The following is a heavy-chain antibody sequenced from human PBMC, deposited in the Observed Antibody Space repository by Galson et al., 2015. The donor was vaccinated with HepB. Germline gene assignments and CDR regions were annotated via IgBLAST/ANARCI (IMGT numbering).Heavy chain of an antibody. CDR3: ARDRPHTYCGGDCYSAFDI. CDR2: IIPIFGTA. Sequence: SVKVSCKASGGTFSSYAISWVRQAPGQGLEWMGGIIPIFGTANYAQKFQGRVTITADESTSTAYMELSSLRSEDTAVCYCARDRPHTYCGGDCYSAFDIWGQGTMVTVSS. D-gene: IGHD2-21*02. J-gene: IGHJ3*02. CDR1: GGTFSSYA. V-gene: IGHV1-69*13.